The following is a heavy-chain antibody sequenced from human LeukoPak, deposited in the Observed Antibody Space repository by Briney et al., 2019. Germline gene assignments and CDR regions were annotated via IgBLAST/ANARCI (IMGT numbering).Heavy chain of an antibody. CDR1: GFTFSSYA. CDR2: ISYDGSNK. J-gene: IGHJ4*02. D-gene: IGHD5-18*01. Sequence: GGSLRLSCAASGFTFSSYAMHWVRQAPGKGLEWVAVISYDGSNKYYADSVKGRFTISRNNSKNTLYLQMNSLRAEDTAVYYCAKDGGYSYGFRLWGQGTLVTVSS. CDR3: AKDGGYSYGFRL. V-gene: IGHV3-30*04.